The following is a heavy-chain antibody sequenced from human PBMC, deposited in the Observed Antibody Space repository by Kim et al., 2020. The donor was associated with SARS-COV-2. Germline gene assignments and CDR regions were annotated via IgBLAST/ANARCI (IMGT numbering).Heavy chain of an antibody. CDR2: GRT. Sequence: GRTNYTPPLTSRVTISVDTSQTQFSLKLSSVTAADTAVYYCSRFSGYLDDWGQGTLVTVSS. V-gene: IGHV4-59*01. J-gene: IGHJ4*02. CDR3: SRFSGYLDD. D-gene: IGHD2-15*01.